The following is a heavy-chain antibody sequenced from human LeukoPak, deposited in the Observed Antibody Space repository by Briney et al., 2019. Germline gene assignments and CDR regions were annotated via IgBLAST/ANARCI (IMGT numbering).Heavy chain of an antibody. CDR3: ARSGDILTGLWAFDI. J-gene: IGHJ3*02. D-gene: IGHD3-9*01. CDR2: IYPGDSDT. Sequence: GESLKISCKGSGYSFTSYWIGWVRQMPGKGLEWMGIIYPGDSDTRYSPSFQGQVTISADKSISTAYLQWSSLKASDTAMYYCARSGDILTGLWAFDIWGQGTMVTVSS. CDR1: GYSFTSYW. V-gene: IGHV5-51*01.